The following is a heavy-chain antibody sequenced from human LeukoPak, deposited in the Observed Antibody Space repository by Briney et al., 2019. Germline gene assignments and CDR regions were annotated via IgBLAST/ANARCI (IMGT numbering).Heavy chain of an antibody. CDR2: INQDGSEK. J-gene: IGHJ6*02. V-gene: IGHV3-7*01. CDR3: AKDRVGYYYYGMDV. Sequence: GGSLRLSCAGSGFTFSNYWMSWVRQAPGKGLEWVANINQDGSEKYYVDSVEGRFTISRDNAKNSLYLQMNSLRAEDTAVYYCAKDRVGYYYYGMDVWGQGTTVTVSS. D-gene: IGHD3-10*01. CDR1: GFTFSNYW.